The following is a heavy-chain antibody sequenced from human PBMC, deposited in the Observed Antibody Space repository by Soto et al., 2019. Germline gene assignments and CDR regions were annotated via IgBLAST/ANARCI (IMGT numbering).Heavy chain of an antibody. V-gene: IGHV3-7*01. CDR1: GFTLGYYW. CDR2: IKWDASEK. CDR3: ASDRFRGTYYLRGVTYFFEE. D-gene: IGHD1-26*01. J-gene: IGHJ4*02. Sequence: GGSLRLSCAASGFTLGYYWMCWVRQAPGKGLEWLATIKWDASEKKYVDSVKGRFTMSRDNAKNSVYLQMDSLRAEDTAVYYCASDRFRGTYYLRGVTYFFEEWGQGAPVTVSS.